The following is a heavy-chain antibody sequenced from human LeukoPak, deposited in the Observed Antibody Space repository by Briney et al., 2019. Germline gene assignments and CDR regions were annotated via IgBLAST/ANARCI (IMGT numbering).Heavy chain of an antibody. J-gene: IGHJ5*02. CDR3: ARTPKQLSTNWFDP. CDR1: GYTFIDYY. D-gene: IGHD6-13*01. CDR2: INPNRGGT. Sequence: ASVKVSCKTSGYTFIDYYMHWVRQAPGQGLEWMGWINPNRGGTNYAQKFQGRVTMTRDTSISTAYMELSSLRSDDTAVYYCARTPKQLSTNWFDPWGQGTLVTVSS. V-gene: IGHV1-2*02.